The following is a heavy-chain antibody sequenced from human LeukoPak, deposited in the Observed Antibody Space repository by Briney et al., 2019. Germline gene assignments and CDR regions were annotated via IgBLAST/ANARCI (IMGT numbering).Heavy chain of an antibody. CDR1: GGTFINYA. V-gene: IGHV1-69*04. D-gene: IGHD2-8*02. Sequence: SVKVSCKASGGTFINYAITWVRQAPGQGLEWMGRITHLLDIPKYAQNFQGRITISADKSTSTAYMELSSLRYEDTAVYYCASGNGYCTGGNCAGAYWGQGTLVTVSS. CDR2: ITHLLDIP. J-gene: IGHJ4*02. CDR3: ASGNGYCTGGNCAGAY.